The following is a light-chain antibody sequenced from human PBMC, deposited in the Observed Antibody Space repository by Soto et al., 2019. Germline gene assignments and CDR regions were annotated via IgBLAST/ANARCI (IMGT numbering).Light chain of an antibody. CDR3: QQYESYPMT. J-gene: IGKJ4*01. V-gene: IGKV1-5*03. CDR1: QSISSW. Sequence: DSQMTQYPSTLSASVGDRVTITCRASQSISSWLAWYQQKPGKAPKLLISKASTLQSGVPPRFSAGRSGTEFTLTISSLQTDDFATDDCQQYESYPMTFGGGTKVEIK. CDR2: KAS.